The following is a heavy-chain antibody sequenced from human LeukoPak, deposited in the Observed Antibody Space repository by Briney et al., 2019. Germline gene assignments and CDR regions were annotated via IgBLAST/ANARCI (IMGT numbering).Heavy chain of an antibody. CDR3: ARPRGDGYTGLRY. D-gene: IGHD5-24*01. J-gene: IGHJ4*02. CDR1: GFTFSSYT. V-gene: IGHV3-64*01. CDR2: ISSNGGST. Sequence: GGSLRLSCAASGFTFSSYTMHWVRQAPGKGLEYVSTISSNGGSTFYANSVKDRFTISRDNSKNTLYLQMDSLRAGDMAVYYCARPRGDGYTGLRYWGQGTLVIVSS.